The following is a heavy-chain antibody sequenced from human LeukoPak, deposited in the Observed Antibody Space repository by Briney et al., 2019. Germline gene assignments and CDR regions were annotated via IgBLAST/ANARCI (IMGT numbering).Heavy chain of an antibody. CDR1: GFTFSTYA. V-gene: IGHV3-23*01. J-gene: IGHJ4*02. D-gene: IGHD3-9*01. Sequence: GGSLRLSCAASGFTFSTYAMSWVRQAPGKGPEWVSAISGSGASTYYAASVKGRFTIPRDNSKNTLYLQMISLRAEDTAVYYCAKHDILASGNFDYWGQGTLVTVSS. CDR3: AKHDILASGNFDY. CDR2: ISGSGAST.